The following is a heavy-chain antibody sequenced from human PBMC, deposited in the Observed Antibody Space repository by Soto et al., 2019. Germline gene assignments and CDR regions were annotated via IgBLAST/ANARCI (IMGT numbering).Heavy chain of an antibody. CDR3: ARLPYCSGDGCHTEARQWFDS. D-gene: IGHD2-15*01. CDR1: GGSFSGYY. Sequence: QVQLHQWGAGLVKPSETLSLTCSVFGGSFSGYYWTWIRQSPNKGLEWIGEINQGGDTNYNPSLKSRLTISIDTSKKQLSLKLRSVTAADTAVYYCARLPYCSGDGCHTEARQWFDSWGQGTQVTVSS. J-gene: IGHJ5*01. V-gene: IGHV4-34*01. CDR2: INQGGDT.